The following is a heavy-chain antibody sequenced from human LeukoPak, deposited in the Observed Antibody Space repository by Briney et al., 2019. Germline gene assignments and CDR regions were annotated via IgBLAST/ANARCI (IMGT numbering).Heavy chain of an antibody. J-gene: IGHJ4*02. D-gene: IGHD3-9*01. Sequence: GGSLRLSCAASGFTVSSNYMSWVRQAPGKGLEWVSYISSSSSTIYYADSVKGRFTISRDNAKNSLYLQMNSLRAEDTAVYYCATQKFDWLLYKPPSGFDYWGQGTLVTVSS. CDR1: GFTVSSNY. CDR2: ISSSSSTI. V-gene: IGHV3-48*01. CDR3: ATQKFDWLLYKPPSGFDY.